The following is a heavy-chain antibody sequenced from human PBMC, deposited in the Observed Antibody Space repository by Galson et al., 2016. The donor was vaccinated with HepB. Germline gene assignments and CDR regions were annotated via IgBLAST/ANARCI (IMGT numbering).Heavy chain of an antibody. D-gene: IGHD6-19*01. CDR1: GFTFSSYA. CDR3: AKGFTAVAGPLRTAPGH. V-gene: IGHV3-9*01. CDR2: INWNGRSV. J-gene: IGHJ4*02. Sequence: SLRLSCAASGFTFSSYAMHWVRQAPGKGLEWVSGINWNGRSVEYAGSAKGRFTISRDNAKKALFLQMNSLRPEDTAFYYCAKGFTAVAGPLRTAPGHWGQGTLVIVSS.